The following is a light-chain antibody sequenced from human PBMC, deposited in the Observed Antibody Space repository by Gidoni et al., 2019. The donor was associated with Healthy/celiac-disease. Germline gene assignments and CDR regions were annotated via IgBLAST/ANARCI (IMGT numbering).Light chain of an antibody. Sequence: DLQLHQSPSSLSASVGDRVTITCRASQSISSYLNWYQQKPGKAPKLLIYAASSLQSGVPSRFSGSGSGTDFTLTISSLQPEDFATYYCQQSYSNPRTFGQXTKVEIK. J-gene: IGKJ1*01. CDR1: QSISSY. V-gene: IGKV1-39*01. CDR2: AAS. CDR3: QQSYSNPRT.